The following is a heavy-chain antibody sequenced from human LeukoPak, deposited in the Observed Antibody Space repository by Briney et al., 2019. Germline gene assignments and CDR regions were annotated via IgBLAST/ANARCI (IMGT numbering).Heavy chain of an antibody. CDR3: ARDAGLSPEFDP. V-gene: IGHV4-59*11. CDR1: GGSLSSHY. Sequence: SETLSLTCTVSGGSLSSHYWSWIRQPPGKGLEWIGYIYYSGSTKYNSSLKSRVSISVDTSKNQFSLKLSSVTAADTAVYYCARDAGLSPEFDPWGQGTLVTVSS. D-gene: IGHD1-14*01. J-gene: IGHJ5*02. CDR2: IYYSGST.